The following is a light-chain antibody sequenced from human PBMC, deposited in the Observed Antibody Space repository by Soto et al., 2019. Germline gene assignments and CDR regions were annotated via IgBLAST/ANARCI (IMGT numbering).Light chain of an antibody. Sequence: DIQMAQSPSTLSASVGDRVTITCRASQSISSWLAWYQQKPGKAPKLLTYKASSLESGRPSRFSGSGSGTEFTLTITSLQPDDVAAYYCQQSNSLYTFGQGTKLEIK. J-gene: IGKJ2*01. CDR2: KAS. CDR3: QQSNSLYT. CDR1: QSISSW. V-gene: IGKV1-5*03.